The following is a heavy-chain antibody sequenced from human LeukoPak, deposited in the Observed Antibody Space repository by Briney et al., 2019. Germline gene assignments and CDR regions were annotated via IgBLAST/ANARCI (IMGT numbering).Heavy chain of an antibody. CDR3: ARGHNDCSSTSCFFYFDY. CDR1: GFPFSTYG. CDR2: LWYDGSKK. J-gene: IGHJ4*02. V-gene: IGHV3-33*01. Sequence: GGSLRLSCATSGFPFSTYGFHWVRQAPGKGLEWVAVLWYDGSKKYYADSVKGRLTISRDGSQNTLYLQMNSLRAEDTAVYYCARGHNDCSSTSCFFYFDYWGRGTLVTVSS. D-gene: IGHD2-2*01.